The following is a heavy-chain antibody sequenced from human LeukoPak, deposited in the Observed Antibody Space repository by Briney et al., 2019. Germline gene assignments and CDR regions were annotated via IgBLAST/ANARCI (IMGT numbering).Heavy chain of an antibody. D-gene: IGHD5-18*01. V-gene: IGHV1-2*06. Sequence: ASVKVSCKASGYTFTGYYMYWVRQAPGQGLEWMGRINPNSGGTNYAQKFQGRVTMTRDTSIGTAYMELSRLRSDDTAVYYCARGPANVDTAMVAPFDYWGQGTLVTVSS. CDR3: ARGPANVDTAMVAPFDY. CDR1: GYTFTGYY. J-gene: IGHJ4*02. CDR2: INPNSGGT.